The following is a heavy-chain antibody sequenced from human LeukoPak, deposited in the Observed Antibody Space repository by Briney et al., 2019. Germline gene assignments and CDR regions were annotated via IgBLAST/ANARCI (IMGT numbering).Heavy chain of an antibody. CDR3: ARDRKQWLSDWYFDL. J-gene: IGHJ2*01. V-gene: IGHV4-39*07. CDR2: GDYSGGT. Sequence: SETLSLTCTASGDSFTSVTDYWAWIRQPPGKGLEWIASGDYSGGTYYNPSLESRVAISADMSKNQISLKLTSVTGADTAVYYCARDRKQWLSDWYFDLWGRGTLVTVSS. D-gene: IGHD6-19*01. CDR1: GDSFTSVTDY.